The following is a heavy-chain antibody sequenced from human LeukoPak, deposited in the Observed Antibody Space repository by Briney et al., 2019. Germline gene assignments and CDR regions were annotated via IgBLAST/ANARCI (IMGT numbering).Heavy chain of an antibody. J-gene: IGHJ4*02. CDR1: GYTFTGYY. CDR2: INPNSGGT. D-gene: IGHD3-22*01. CDR3: ARVKGSSGPIDY. Sequence: ASVKVSCKASGYTFTGYYMHWVRQAPGQGLEWMGRINPNSGGTNYAQKFQGRVTVTRDTSISTAYMELSRLRSDDTAVYYCARVKGSSGPIDYWGQGTLVTVSS. V-gene: IGHV1-2*06.